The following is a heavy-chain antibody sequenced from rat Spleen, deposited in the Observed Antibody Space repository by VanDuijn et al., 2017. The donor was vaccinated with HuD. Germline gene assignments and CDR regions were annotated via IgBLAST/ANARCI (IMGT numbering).Heavy chain of an antibody. CDR2: ITYDGSSI. Sequence: EVQLVESGGGLVQPGKSMQLSCAASEFTFSNYDMAWVRQAPTKGLEWVASITYDGSSIYYRDSVRGRFTISRDDAKSTLSLQMDSLRSEDTATYYCARHWDYWGQGVMVTVSS. CDR1: EFTFSNYD. CDR3: ARHWDY. V-gene: IGHV5-25*01. J-gene: IGHJ2*01.